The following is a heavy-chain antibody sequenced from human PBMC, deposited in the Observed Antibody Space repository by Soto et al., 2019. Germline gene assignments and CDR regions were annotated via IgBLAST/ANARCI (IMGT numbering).Heavy chain of an antibody. Sequence: QVQLQESGPGLVKPSQTLSLTCTVSGGSISSGDYYWSWIRQPPEKGLEWIGYIYYSGSTYYNPSLKSRVTXPXDXSEXQFSLKLSSVTAADTAVYYCASLTPGYSSGWFIDYWGQGTLVTVSS. V-gene: IGHV4-30-4*01. CDR3: ASLTPGYSSGWFIDY. D-gene: IGHD6-19*01. CDR2: IYYSGST. CDR1: GGSISSGDYY. J-gene: IGHJ4*02.